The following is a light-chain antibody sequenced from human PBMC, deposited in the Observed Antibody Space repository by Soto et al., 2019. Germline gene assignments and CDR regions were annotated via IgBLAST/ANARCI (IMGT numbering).Light chain of an antibody. Sequence: EVVLTQSPGTLSLSPGERATLSCRASQTVGMNFLAWYQQKPGQAPRLLIYGASSRATGVPDRFSGSGSGTDFRLTISRLEPDDIGVYYCQQYGNFPYSFGQGTKLEIK. J-gene: IGKJ2*03. CDR1: QTVGMNF. CDR2: GAS. V-gene: IGKV3-20*01. CDR3: QQYGNFPYS.